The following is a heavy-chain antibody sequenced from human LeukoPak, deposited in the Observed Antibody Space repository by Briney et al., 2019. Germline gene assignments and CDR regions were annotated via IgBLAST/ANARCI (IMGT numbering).Heavy chain of an antibody. CDR2: INHSGST. CDR3: AREYGGYGY. V-gene: IGHV4-34*01. Sequence: SETLSLTCAVYGGSFSGYYWSWIRQPPRKGLEWIGEINHSGSTNYNPSLKSRVTISVDTSKNQFSLKLSSVTAADTAVYYCAREYGGYGYWGQGTLVTVSS. D-gene: IGHD5-12*01. CDR1: GGSFSGYY. J-gene: IGHJ4*02.